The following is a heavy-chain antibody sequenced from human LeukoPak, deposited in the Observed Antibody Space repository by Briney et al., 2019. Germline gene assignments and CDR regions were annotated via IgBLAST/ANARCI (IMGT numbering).Heavy chain of an antibody. Sequence: SETLSLTCAVYGGSFSGYYWSWIRQPPGKGLEWIGEINHSGSTNYNPSLKSRVTISVDTSKNQFSLKLSSVTAADTAVYYCARGRAIDYWGQGTLVTVSS. CDR2: INHSGST. CDR3: ARGRAIDY. J-gene: IGHJ4*02. CDR1: GGSFSGYY. V-gene: IGHV4-34*01.